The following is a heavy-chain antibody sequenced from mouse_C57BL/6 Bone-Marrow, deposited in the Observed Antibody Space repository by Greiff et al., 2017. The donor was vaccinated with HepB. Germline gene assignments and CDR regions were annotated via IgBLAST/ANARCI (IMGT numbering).Heavy chain of an antibody. CDR3: ARSRDGNYYFDY. Sequence: VQLQQSGAELARPGASVKLSCKASGYTFTSYGISWVKQRTGQGLEWIGEIYPRSGNTYYNEKFKGKATLTADKSSSTAYMELRSLTSEDSAVYFCARSRDGNYYFDYRGQGTTLTVSS. D-gene: IGHD2-1*01. V-gene: IGHV1-81*01. J-gene: IGHJ2*01. CDR1: GYTFTSYG. CDR2: IYPRSGNT.